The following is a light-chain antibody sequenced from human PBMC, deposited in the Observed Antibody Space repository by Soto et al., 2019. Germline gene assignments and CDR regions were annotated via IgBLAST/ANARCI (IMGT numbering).Light chain of an antibody. Sequence: DIQMTQSPSTLSASVGDRVTITCRASQSISSWLAWYQQKPGKAPKVLIYKASSLESGIPSRFSGSGSGTEFTLTISSLQPDDFAPYYCQQYKTYFRTFGQGTKVEIK. V-gene: IGKV1-5*03. CDR1: QSISSW. CDR2: KAS. CDR3: QQYKTYFRT. J-gene: IGKJ1*01.